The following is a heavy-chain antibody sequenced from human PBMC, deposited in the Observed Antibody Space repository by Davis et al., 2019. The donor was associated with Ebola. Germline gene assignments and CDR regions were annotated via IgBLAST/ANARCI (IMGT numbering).Heavy chain of an antibody. J-gene: IGHJ4*02. V-gene: IGHV3-30-3*01. Sequence: GESLKISCAASGFTFSSYAMHWVRQAPGKGLEWVAVISYDGSNKYYADSLKGRFTISRDNSKNTLYLQMNSLRAEDTAVYYCAKDEGRSSSPDYWGQGTLVTVSS. CDR3: AKDEGRSSSPDY. D-gene: IGHD6-6*01. CDR1: GFTFSSYA. CDR2: ISYDGSNK.